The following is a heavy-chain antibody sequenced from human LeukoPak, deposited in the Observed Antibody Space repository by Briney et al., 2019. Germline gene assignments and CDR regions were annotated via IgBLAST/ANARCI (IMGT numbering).Heavy chain of an antibody. CDR2: MNPNSGNT. V-gene: IGHV1-8*02. D-gene: IGHD1-1*01. CDR1: GYTFTGYY. J-gene: IGHJ4*02. Sequence: ASVKVSCKASGYTFTGYYMHWVRQAPGQGLEWMGWMNPNSGNTGYAQKFQGRVTMTRNTSISTAYMELSSLRSEDTAVYYCARDYSDWNDGYYFDYWGQGTLVTVSS. CDR3: ARDYSDWNDGYYFDY.